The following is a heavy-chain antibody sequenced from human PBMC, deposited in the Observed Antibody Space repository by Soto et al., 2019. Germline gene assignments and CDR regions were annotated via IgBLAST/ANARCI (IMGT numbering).Heavy chain of an antibody. J-gene: IGHJ6*02. CDR1: GYTFTSYW. D-gene: IGHD3-10*01. Sequence: PGESLKISCKGSGYTFTSYWIGWVRQMPGKGLEWMGIIFPGDSDTRYSPSFQGQVTISADKSITTAYLQWSSLRASDTGIYYCAKRSGDRSRSYGLDVWGQGTTVTVSS. CDR3: AKRSGDRSRSYGLDV. V-gene: IGHV5-51*01. CDR2: IFPGDSDT.